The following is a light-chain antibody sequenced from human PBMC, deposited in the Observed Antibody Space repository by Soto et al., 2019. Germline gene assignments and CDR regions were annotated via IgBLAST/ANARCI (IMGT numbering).Light chain of an antibody. CDR3: QQSYTTPFT. CDR1: QTIARN. Sequence: DIQMTQSPSSLSASVGGRVTITCRASQTIARNLIWYQQKPGEAPKFLIFAASSFRSGVPSRFSGSGFGTDFTLTISSLQPEDFATYYCQQSYTTPFTFGPGTKVDI. J-gene: IGKJ3*01. V-gene: IGKV1-39*01. CDR2: AAS.